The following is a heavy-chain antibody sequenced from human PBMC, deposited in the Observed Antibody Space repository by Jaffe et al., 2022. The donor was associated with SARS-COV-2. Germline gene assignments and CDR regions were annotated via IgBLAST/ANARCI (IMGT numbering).Heavy chain of an antibody. D-gene: IGHD3-10*01. CDR3: AKRGRDPCFDY. Sequence: EVQLLESGGGLAQSGGSLRLSCAASGFDFSSYVMNWVRQAPGKGLEWVSVISSTSGNTYYADSVKGRFTIYRDNSRNTLYLQMNSLGTDDTAVYYCAKRGRDPCFDYWGQGTLVTVSS. V-gene: IGHV3-23*01. CDR2: ISSTSGNT. CDR1: GFDFSSYV. J-gene: IGHJ4*02.